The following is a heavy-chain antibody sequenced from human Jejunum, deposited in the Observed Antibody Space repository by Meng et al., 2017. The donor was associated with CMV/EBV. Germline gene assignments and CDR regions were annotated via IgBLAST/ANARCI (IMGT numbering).Heavy chain of an antibody. J-gene: IGHJ4*02. CDR3: TRALDY. Sequence: SLKISCAASGFNFKDYWMDWVRQAPGRGLEWVANIRYDGGERHYVNSVEGRFFIYRDNARNTLYLQMNSLRGDDSAIYYCTRALDYWGQGTPVTVSS. V-gene: IGHV3-7*04. CDR2: IRYDGGER. CDR1: GFNFKDYW.